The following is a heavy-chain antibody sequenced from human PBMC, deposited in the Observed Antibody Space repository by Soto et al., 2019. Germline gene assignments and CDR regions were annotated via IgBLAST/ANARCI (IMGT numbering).Heavy chain of an antibody. D-gene: IGHD5-18*01. CDR3: ARQLRLPVDYFDY. J-gene: IGHJ4*02. Sequence: VQLLESGGGLVQPGGSLRLSCAASGFTFSSYAMSWVRQAPGKGLEWVSAISGSGGSTYYADSVKGRFTISRDNSKNTLYLQMNSLRAEDTAVYYCARQLRLPVDYFDYWGQGTLVTVSS. CDR1: GFTFSSYA. CDR2: ISGSGGST. V-gene: IGHV3-23*01.